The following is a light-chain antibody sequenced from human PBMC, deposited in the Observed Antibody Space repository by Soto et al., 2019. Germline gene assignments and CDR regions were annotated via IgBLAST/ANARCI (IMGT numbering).Light chain of an antibody. J-gene: IGKJ2*01. V-gene: IGKV3-20*01. Sequence: EIVLTQSPGTLSLSPGERATLSCRASQSVGSALAWYHQKPGQAPRLLIYGASSRATGVPDRFSGSGSGTDFTLSISRLEPEDFAVYYCQQYGTSPYTFGQGTKLEIK. CDR2: GAS. CDR1: QSVGSA. CDR3: QQYGTSPYT.